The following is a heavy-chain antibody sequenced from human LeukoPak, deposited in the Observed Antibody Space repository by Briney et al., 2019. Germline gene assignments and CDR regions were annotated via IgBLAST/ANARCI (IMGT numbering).Heavy chain of an antibody. D-gene: IGHD3-10*01. J-gene: IGHJ4*02. CDR2: INANSGGT. CDR3: ARADLWFGELLAPFDY. CDR1: GYTFTGYY. Sequence: GASVKVSCKASGYTFTGYYMHWVRQAPGQGLEWMGWINANSGGTNYAQKFQGWVTMTRDTSISTAYMELSRLRSDDTAVYYCARADLWFGELLAPFDYWGQGTLVTVSS. V-gene: IGHV1-2*04.